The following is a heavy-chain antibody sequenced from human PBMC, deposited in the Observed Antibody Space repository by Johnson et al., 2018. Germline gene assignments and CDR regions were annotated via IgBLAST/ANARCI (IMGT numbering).Heavy chain of an antibody. Sequence: VQLVQSGGGLVQPGGSLRLSCAASGFTFSSYDMHWVRQATGKGLEWVSPLGTSAYYADSVKGRFTISRDNSKNTLFLQMNSLRAEDTALYYCAKDTAPVTIYAGPHAFDIWGQGTMVTVSS. V-gene: IGHV3-23*04. CDR1: GFTFSSYD. D-gene: IGHD3-3*01. CDR3: AKDTAPVTIYAGPHAFDI. J-gene: IGHJ3*02. CDR2: LGTSA.